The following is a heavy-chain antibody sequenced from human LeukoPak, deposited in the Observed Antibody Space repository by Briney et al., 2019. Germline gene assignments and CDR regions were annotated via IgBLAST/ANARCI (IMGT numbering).Heavy chain of an antibody. V-gene: IGHV3-23*01. CDR1: GFTFSTYA. CDR2: ISGSDTGT. D-gene: IGHD4-17*01. Sequence: GGSLRLSCAASGFTFSTYAMSWVRQAPGKGLELVSAISGSDTGTYYADPVKGRFTISRDNSKNTLYVQMSSLRADDTAVYYCARAYGDYGPHAFDIWGQGTMVTVSS. CDR3: ARAYGDYGPHAFDI. J-gene: IGHJ3*02.